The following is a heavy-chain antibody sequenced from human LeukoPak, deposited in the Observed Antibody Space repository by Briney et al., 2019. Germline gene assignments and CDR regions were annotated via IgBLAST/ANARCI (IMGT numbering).Heavy chain of an antibody. D-gene: IGHD5-18*01. J-gene: IGHJ3*02. Sequence: SETLSLTCAVYGGSFSGYYWSWIRQPPGKGLEWIGEINHSGSTNYNPSLKSRVTISVDTSKNQSSLKLSSVTAADTAVYYCARGLRGYRAFDIWGQVTMVTVSS. CDR3: ARGLRGYRAFDI. V-gene: IGHV4-34*01. CDR1: GGSFSGYY. CDR2: INHSGST.